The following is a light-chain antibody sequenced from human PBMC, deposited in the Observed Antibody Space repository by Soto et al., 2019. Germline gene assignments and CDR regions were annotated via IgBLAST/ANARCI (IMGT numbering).Light chain of an antibody. V-gene: IGLV1-40*01. Sequence: QSALAQPPSVSGAPGQRVTISCSGSSSDIGAGFDVHWYQHLPGTAPKLLIYGNTNRPSGVPGRFSGSKSGTSASLVISGLQAEDEADYYCATWDDSLHGYVFGTGTKVTVL. CDR1: SSDIGAGFD. CDR3: ATWDDSLHGYV. CDR2: GNT. J-gene: IGLJ1*01.